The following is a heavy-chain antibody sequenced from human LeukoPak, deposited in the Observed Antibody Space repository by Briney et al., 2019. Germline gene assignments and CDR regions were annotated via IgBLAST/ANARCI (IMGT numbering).Heavy chain of an antibody. Sequence: GGSLRLSCAASGFTFDDYAMHWVRQAPGKGLEWVSLISGDGGSTYYADSVKGRFTISRDNSKNSLYLQMNSLRTEDTALYYCAKDIEMATILYYFDYWGQGTLVTVST. J-gene: IGHJ4*02. V-gene: IGHV3-43*02. CDR2: ISGDGGST. CDR1: GFTFDDYA. D-gene: IGHD5-24*01. CDR3: AKDIEMATILYYFDY.